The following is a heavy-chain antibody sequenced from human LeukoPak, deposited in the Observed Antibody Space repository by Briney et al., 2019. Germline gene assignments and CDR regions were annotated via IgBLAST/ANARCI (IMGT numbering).Heavy chain of an antibody. D-gene: IGHD3-10*01. J-gene: IGHJ4*02. CDR2: IIPTLGIA. CDR3: ARNYYGSGSYYNPFDY. Sequence: GASVKVSCKASGGTFSSYALSWVRQAPGQGLEWMGRIIPTLGIANYAQNFQGRVTITADKSTSTAYMELNSLRSEDTAVYYCARNYYGSGSYYNPFDYWGQGTLVTVSS. V-gene: IGHV1-69*04. CDR1: GGTFSSYA.